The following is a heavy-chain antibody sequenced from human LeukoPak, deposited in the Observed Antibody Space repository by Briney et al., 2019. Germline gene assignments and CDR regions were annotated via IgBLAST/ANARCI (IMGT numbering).Heavy chain of an antibody. CDR3: ARVESGYYDSFDI. V-gene: IGHV4-39*07. J-gene: IGHJ3*02. CDR2: IYYSGST. Sequence: SETLSPTCTVSGGSISSSSYYWGWIRQPPGKGLEWIGSIYYSGSTYYNPSLKSRVTISVDTSKNQFSLKLSSVTAADTVVYYCARVESGYYDSFDIWGQGTMVIVSS. D-gene: IGHD3-22*01. CDR1: GGSISSSSYY.